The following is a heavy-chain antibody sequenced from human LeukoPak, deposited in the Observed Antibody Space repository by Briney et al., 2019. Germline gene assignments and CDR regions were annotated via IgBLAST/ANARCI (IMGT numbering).Heavy chain of an antibody. J-gene: IGHJ4*02. Sequence: GASVKVSCKASGYTFTSYYMHWVRQAPGQGLEWMGIINPSGGSTSYAQKFQGRVTMTRDTSTSTVYMELSSLRFEDTAVYYCARETAAAAFDYWGQGALVTVSS. D-gene: IGHD6-13*01. CDR3: ARETAAAAFDY. CDR1: GYTFTSYY. CDR2: INPSGGST. V-gene: IGHV1-46*01.